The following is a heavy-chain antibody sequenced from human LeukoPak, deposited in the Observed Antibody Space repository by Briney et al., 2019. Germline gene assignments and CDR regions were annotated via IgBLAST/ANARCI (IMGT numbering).Heavy chain of an antibody. CDR1: GYTFTSYG. D-gene: IGHD6-13*01. V-gene: IGHV1-18*01. CDR2: ISACNGNT. J-gene: IGHJ5*02. Sequence: ASVKVSCKASGYTFTSYGISWVRQAPGQGLEWMGWISACNGNTNYAQKLQGRVTMTTDTSTSTAYMELRSLRSDDTAVYYCARDWRIAARNWFDPWGQGTLVTVSS. CDR3: ARDWRIAARNWFDP.